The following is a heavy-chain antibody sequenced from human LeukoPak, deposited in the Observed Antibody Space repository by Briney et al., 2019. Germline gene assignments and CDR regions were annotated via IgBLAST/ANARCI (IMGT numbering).Heavy chain of an antibody. CDR3: ARDSSRGYTYAFDY. V-gene: IGHV1-2*02. CDR2: ICPNSGGS. D-gene: IGHD5-18*01. J-gene: IGHJ4*02. Sequence: ASVKVSCKASGYTFTDYYIHWVRQAPGQGLEWMGWICPNSGGSNYAQEFQGRVTMTRDTSINTAYMELSRLRSDDAAVYFCARDSSRGYTYAFDYWGQGTLVSVSS. CDR1: GYTFTDYY.